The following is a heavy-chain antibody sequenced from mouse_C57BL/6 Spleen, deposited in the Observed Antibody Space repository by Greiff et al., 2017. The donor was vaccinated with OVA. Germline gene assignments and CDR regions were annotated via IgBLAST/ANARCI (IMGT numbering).Heavy chain of an antibody. D-gene: IGHD2-2*01. CDR3: ARGSMVTTEGEFAY. CDR2: IFPGSGST. J-gene: IGHJ3*01. Sequence: VQLQQSGPELVRPGASVKISCKAPGYTFTSHWMQWVRQRPGQGLEWIGEIFPGSGSTYYNEKFKGKATLTVDTSSSTAYMQLSSLTSEDSAVYVCARGSMVTTEGEFAYWGQGTLVTVSA. V-gene: IGHV1-56*01. CDR1: GYTFTSHW.